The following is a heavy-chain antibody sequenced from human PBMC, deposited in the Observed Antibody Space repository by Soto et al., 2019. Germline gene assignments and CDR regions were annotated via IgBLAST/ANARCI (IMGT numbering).Heavy chain of an antibody. J-gene: IGHJ4*02. D-gene: IGHD6-19*01. V-gene: IGHV3-21*01. Sequence: GGSLRLSCAASGFTFSTYNMNWVRQAPGKGLEWVSSISSSSSYIYYADSVKGRFTISRDNAKNSLFLQMNSLRAEDTAVYYCAKDLAAVAGATDYWGQGTLVTVS. CDR3: AKDLAAVAGATDY. CDR2: ISSSSSYI. CDR1: GFTFSTYN.